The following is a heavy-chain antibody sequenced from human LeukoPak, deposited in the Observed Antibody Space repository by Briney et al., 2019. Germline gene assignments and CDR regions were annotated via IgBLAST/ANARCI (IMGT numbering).Heavy chain of an antibody. Sequence: SETLSLTCTVSGGSIRSYYWNWIRQPAGKGLEWIGRMHTSGSTNYNPSLKSRLTLSVDTSKNQFSLKMRSVTAADTAVYYCARDSGSGYYEAWGQGTLVTVAS. J-gene: IGHJ5*02. CDR3: ARDSGSGYYEA. CDR2: MHTSGST. V-gene: IGHV4-4*07. D-gene: IGHD3-10*01. CDR1: GGSIRSYY.